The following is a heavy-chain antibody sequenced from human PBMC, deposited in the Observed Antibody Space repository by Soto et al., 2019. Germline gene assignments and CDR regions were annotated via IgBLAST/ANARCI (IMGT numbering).Heavy chain of an antibody. J-gene: IGHJ4*02. CDR2: INHSGST. D-gene: IGHD3-16*02. Sequence: SETLSLTCAVYGGSFSGYYWSWIRQPPGKGLEWIGEINHSGSTNYNPSLKSRVTISVDTSKNQFSLKLSPVTAADTAVYYCARGARQHYDYVWGSYRYYPDFDYWGQGTLVTVSS. CDR3: ARGARQHYDYVWGSYRYYPDFDY. V-gene: IGHV4-34*01. CDR1: GGSFSGYY.